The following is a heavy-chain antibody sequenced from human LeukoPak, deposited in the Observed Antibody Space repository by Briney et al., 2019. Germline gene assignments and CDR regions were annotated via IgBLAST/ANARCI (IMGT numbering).Heavy chain of an antibody. D-gene: IGHD5-24*01. V-gene: IGHV1-69*05. CDR1: GGTFSSYA. J-gene: IGHJ4*02. CDR2: IIPIFGTA. Sequence: SVKVSCKASGGTFSSYAISWVRQAPGQGLEWMGGIIPIFGTANYAQKFQGRVTTTTDESTSTAYMELSSLRSEDTAVYYCARGRLHVEMATIPPPDFDYWGQGTLVTVSS. CDR3: ARGRLHVEMATIPPPDFDY.